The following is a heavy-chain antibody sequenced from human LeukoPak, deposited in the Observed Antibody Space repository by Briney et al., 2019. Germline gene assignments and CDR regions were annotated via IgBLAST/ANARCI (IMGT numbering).Heavy chain of an antibody. Sequence: GGSLRLSCAASGFTFSSYWMRWVRQTPGKGLDWVSRINGAGSSINYADSVKGGVTISRDNAKNTLYLQMNNLRAEDTAVYYCARGGDYKNDYWGQGTLVGVPS. J-gene: IGHJ4*02. CDR1: GFTFSSYW. V-gene: IGHV3-74*01. CDR2: INGAGSSI. CDR3: ARGGDYKNDY. D-gene: IGHD4-17*01.